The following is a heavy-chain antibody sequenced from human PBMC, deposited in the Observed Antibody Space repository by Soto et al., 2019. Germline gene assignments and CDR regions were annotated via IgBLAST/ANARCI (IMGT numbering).Heavy chain of an antibody. Sequence: QVQLVQSGAEVKXXXXXXXXSCKASGGXXSXXXXXWVRQAPGQGLEWMGEIIPIFGTANYAQKFQGRVTITADESTSTAYMELSSLRSEDTAVYYCARDGGRHSGGIDYWGQGTLVTVSS. J-gene: IGHJ4*02. CDR1: GGXXSXXX. CDR2: IIPIFGTA. D-gene: IGHD1-26*01. CDR3: ARDGGRHSGGIDY. V-gene: IGHV1-69*01.